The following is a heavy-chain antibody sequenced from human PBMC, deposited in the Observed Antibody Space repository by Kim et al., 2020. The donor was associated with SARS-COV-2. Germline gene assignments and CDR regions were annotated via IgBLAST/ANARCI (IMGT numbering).Heavy chain of an antibody. D-gene: IGHD6-19*01. J-gene: IGHJ6*02. V-gene: IGHV3-11*03. Sequence: VKCRLTISRENAKNSLYLQMNSLRDEDTAVYYCASAFEQSGLPSYYGMAVWGQGTTVTVSS. CDR3: ASAFEQSGLPSYYGMAV.